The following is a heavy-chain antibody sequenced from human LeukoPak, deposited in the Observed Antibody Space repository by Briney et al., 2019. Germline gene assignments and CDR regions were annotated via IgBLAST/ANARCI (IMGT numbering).Heavy chain of an antibody. CDR1: GGSISSYY. Sequence: SETLSLTCTVSGGSISSYYWSWIRQPPGKGLEWIGYIYCSGSTNYNPSLKSRVTISVDTSKNQFSLKLSSVTAADTAVYYCARMMDIVATIGFDPWGQGTLVTVSS. CDR2: IYCSGST. CDR3: ARMMDIVATIGFDP. D-gene: IGHD5-12*01. V-gene: IGHV4-59*01. J-gene: IGHJ5*02.